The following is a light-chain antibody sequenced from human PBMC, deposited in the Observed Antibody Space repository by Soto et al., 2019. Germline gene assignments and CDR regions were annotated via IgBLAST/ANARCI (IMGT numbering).Light chain of an antibody. J-gene: IGKJ2*01. Sequence: EIVLTQSAATLSLSPGERATLSCRASQRVSSYLAWYQQKPGQAPRLLIYDASNRATGVPARFSGSGSGTDFTLTISSLETEDFAVYYGQPRNNWPNTFGQGTKLEIK. CDR2: DAS. CDR3: QPRNNWPNT. CDR1: QRVSSY. V-gene: IGKV3-11*01.